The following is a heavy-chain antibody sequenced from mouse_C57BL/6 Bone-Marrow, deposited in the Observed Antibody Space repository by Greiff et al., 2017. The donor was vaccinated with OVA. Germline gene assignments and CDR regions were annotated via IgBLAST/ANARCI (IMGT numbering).Heavy chain of an antibody. CDR3: ARQGNWVLAWFAY. V-gene: IGHV5-12*01. J-gene: IGHJ3*01. Sequence: EVKLMESGGGLVQPGGSLKLSCAASGFTFSDYYMYWVRQTPEKRLEWVAYLSNGGGSTYYPDAVKGRFTISRDNAKNTLCLQMSRLKSEDTAMYYCARQGNWVLAWFAYWGQGTLVTVSA. D-gene: IGHD4-1*01. CDR2: LSNGGGST. CDR1: GFTFSDYY.